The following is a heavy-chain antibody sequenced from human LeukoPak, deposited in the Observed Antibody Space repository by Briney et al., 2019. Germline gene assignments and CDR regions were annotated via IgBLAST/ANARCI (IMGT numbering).Heavy chain of an antibody. V-gene: IGHV4-39*01. CDR1: SDSISSSSYL. Sequence: SETLSLTCSVSSDSISSSSYLWVWVRQPPGKGLEWIGDIYSNGHISYNPSLKSRAAISVDTSKNQFSLNLSSVTAADTAVYYCARRHYGSGNIDSWGQGTLVTVSS. CDR3: ARRHYGSGNIDS. J-gene: IGHJ4*02. CDR2: IYSNGHI. D-gene: IGHD3-10*01.